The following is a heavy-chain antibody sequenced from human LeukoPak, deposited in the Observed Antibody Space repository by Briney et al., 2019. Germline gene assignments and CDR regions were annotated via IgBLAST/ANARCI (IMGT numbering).Heavy chain of an antibody. CDR2: IYYSGST. Sequence: PSETLSLTRTVSGGSISSYYWSWIRQPPGKGLEWIGYIYYSGSTNYNPSLKSRVTISVDTSKNQFSLKLSSVTAADTAVYYCARGGYDILTVDYWGQGTLVTVSS. V-gene: IGHV4-59*01. D-gene: IGHD3-9*01. CDR3: ARGGYDILTVDY. CDR1: GGSISSYY. J-gene: IGHJ4*02.